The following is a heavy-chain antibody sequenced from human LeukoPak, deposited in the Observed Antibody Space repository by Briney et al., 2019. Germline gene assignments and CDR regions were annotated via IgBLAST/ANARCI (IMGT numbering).Heavy chain of an antibody. J-gene: IGHJ4*02. CDR1: SGSFSGCY. Sequence: PSETLSLTCAVYSGSFSGCYWSWIRQPPGKGLEWIGEINHSGSTNYNPSLKSRVTISVDTSKNRFSLKLSSVTAADTAVYYCARRVRRGASMVRGVSYYFDYWGQGTLVTVSS. CDR2: INHSGST. CDR3: ARRVRRGASMVRGVSYYFDY. D-gene: IGHD3-10*01. V-gene: IGHV4-34*01.